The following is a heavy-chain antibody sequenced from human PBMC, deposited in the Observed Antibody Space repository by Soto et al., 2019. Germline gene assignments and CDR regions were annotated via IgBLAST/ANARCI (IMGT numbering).Heavy chain of an antibody. J-gene: IGHJ5*02. CDR1: GYIFTGYY. V-gene: IGHV1-2*02. CDR3: ARSLSPSDFDYHDGDNFYSWFDP. D-gene: IGHD3-22*01. CDR2: ITPNSGGT. Sequence: GASVKVSCKASGYIFTGYYMHWVRQAPGQGLEWMGWITPNSGGTNYAQKFRGRVTMTRDTSISTVYMELSRLGSDDTAVYYCARSLSPSDFDYHDGDNFYSWFDPWGQGTPVTVSS.